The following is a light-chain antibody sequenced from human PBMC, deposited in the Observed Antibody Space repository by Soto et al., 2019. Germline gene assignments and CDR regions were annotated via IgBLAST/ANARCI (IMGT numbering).Light chain of an antibody. Sequence: DIQLTQSPIALSASVVDRVTITCRASQTISSWLAWYQQKPGKAPKLLIYKASTLKSGVPSRFSGSGSGTEFTLTISSLQPDDFATYYCQHYNSYSEAFGQGTKVHIK. J-gene: IGKJ1*01. CDR1: QTISSW. CDR2: KAS. CDR3: QHYNSYSEA. V-gene: IGKV1-5*03.